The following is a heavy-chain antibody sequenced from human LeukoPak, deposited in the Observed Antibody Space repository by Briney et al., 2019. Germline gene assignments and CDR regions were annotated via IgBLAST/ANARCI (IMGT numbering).Heavy chain of an antibody. CDR3: ARDLPLHYDFWSGYYPATGAFDI. CDR2: INHSGST. D-gene: IGHD3-3*01. CDR1: GGSFSGYY. J-gene: IGHJ3*02. V-gene: IGHV4-34*01. Sequence: PSETLSLTCAVYGGSFSGYYWSWIRQPPGKGLEWIGEINHSGSTNYNPSLKSRVTISVDTSKNQFSLKLSSVTAADTAVYYCARDLPLHYDFWSGYYPATGAFDIWGQGTMVTVSS.